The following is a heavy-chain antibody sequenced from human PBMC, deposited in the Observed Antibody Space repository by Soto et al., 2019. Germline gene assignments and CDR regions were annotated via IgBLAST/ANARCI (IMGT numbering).Heavy chain of an antibody. CDR2: ISAYNGNT. J-gene: IGHJ4*02. CDR3: ARYFWRGLLPFYFDR. Sequence: QVLLVQSGAEVKKPGASVKVSCKASGYTFNSYGVSWVRQAPGQGLEWMGWISAYNGNTKYSQNLQGRVTMTIGTTTSSAYLDGRSLISDDKAIYYCARYFWRGLLPFYFDRWGQGKLGTVSS. V-gene: IGHV1-18*01. CDR1: GYTFNSYG. D-gene: IGHD3-3*01.